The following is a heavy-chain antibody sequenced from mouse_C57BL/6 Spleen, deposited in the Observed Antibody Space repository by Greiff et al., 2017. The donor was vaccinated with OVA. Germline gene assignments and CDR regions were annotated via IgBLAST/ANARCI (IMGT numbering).Heavy chain of an antibody. CDR3: AIAIYYDYDPAWFAY. Sequence: EVQVVESGPGLVKPSESLSLTCSVTGYSITSGYYWNWIRQFPGNKLEWMGYISYDGSNNYNPSLKNRISITRDTSKNQFFLKLNSVTTEDTATYYCAIAIYYDYDPAWFAYWGQGTLVTVSA. J-gene: IGHJ3*01. V-gene: IGHV3-6*01. CDR1: GYSITSGYY. D-gene: IGHD2-4*01. CDR2: ISYDGSN.